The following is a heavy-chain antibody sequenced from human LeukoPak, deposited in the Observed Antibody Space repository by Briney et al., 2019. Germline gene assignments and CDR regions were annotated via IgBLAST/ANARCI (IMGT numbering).Heavy chain of an antibody. Sequence: GGSLRLSCAASGFTFSSYEMNWVRQAPGKGLEWVSYISSSGSTIYYADSVKGRFIISRDNAKNSLYLQMNSLRAEDTAVYYCARVGSSSWYLDYWGQGTLVTVSS. CDR3: ARVGSSSWYLDY. D-gene: IGHD6-13*01. CDR1: GFTFSSYE. V-gene: IGHV3-48*03. J-gene: IGHJ4*02. CDR2: ISSSGSTI.